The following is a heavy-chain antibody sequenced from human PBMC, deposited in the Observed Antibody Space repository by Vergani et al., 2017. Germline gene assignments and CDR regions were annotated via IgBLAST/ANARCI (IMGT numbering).Heavy chain of an antibody. D-gene: IGHD3-22*01. CDR1: GYTFTNYH. J-gene: IGHJ4*02. Sequence: EVQLEQSGTDEKRPGATVKISCKISGYTFTNYHMHWVRQAPGKGLEWVGLIDPEDDQTIYAEKLQGRVRLTADTSRDTAYMELSGLRSEDSAVYYCATGLYYYDTPFDSWGQGTLVIVSS. CDR2: IDPEDDQT. V-gene: IGHV1-69-2*01. CDR3: ATGLYYYDTPFDS.